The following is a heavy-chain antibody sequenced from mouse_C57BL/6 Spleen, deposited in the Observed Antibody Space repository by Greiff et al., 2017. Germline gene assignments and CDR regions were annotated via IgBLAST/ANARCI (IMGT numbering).Heavy chain of an antibody. CDR3: TREDFDY. J-gene: IGHJ2*01. CDR1: GFTFSSYA. V-gene: IGHV5-9-1*02. CDR2: ISSGGDYI. Sequence: EVKVVESGEGLVKPGGSLKLSCAASGFTFSSYAMSWVRQTPEKRLEWVAYISSGGDYIYYADTVKCRCTISRDNARNTLYLQMSSLKSEDTAMYYCTREDFDYWGQGTTLTVSS.